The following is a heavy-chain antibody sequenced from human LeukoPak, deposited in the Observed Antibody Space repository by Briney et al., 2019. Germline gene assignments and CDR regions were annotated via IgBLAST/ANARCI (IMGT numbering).Heavy chain of an antibody. V-gene: IGHV1-69*05. Sequence: SVKVSCKASGGTFSNFAISWVRQAPGQGLEWLGGIIPIFGTTKYAQKVQGRVAMSTDESKTTAYMELSSLKSEDSGLYYCARQGGITIFGVAQPGGAFDIWGQGTMVTVSS. CDR1: GGTFSNFA. CDR3: ARQGGITIFGVAQPGGAFDI. D-gene: IGHD3-3*01. CDR2: IIPIFGTT. J-gene: IGHJ3*02.